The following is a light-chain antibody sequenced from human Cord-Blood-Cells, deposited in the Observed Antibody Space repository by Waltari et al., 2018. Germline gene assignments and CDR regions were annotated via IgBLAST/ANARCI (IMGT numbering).Light chain of an antibody. CDR1: QSVSSN. J-gene: IGKJ2*01. CDR3: QQYNNWPYT. CDR2: GAS. Sequence: IVLTQSPATLSVSPGESATLSCRASQSVSSNLAWYQQKPGQAPRLLIYGASTSATGIPARFSGSGSGTEFTLTISSLQSEDFAVYYCQQYNNWPYTFGQGTKLEIK. V-gene: IGKV3-15*01.